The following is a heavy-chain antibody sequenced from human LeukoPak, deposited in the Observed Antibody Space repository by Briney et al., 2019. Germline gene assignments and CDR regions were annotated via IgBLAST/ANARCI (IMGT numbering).Heavy chain of an antibody. CDR1: GFTFSNYD. D-gene: IGHD2-15*01. Sequence: GGSLRLSCAASGFTFSNYDMLWVRQATGKGLEWVSAIGTAGDTYYQGSVRGRFTMSRENAKNSLYLQMNSLTAGDTAVYYCARGADTHFDYWGQGILVTVSS. J-gene: IGHJ4*02. CDR3: ARGADTHFDY. V-gene: IGHV3-13*04. CDR2: IGTAGDT.